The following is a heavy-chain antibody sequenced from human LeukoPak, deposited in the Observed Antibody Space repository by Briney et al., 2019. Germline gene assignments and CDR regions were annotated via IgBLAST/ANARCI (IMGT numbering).Heavy chain of an antibody. J-gene: IGHJ4*02. CDR3: AKPTWGSRYFDY. Sequence: PGGSLRLSCAASGFTFSSYAMSWVRQAPGKGLEWVPAISGSGGSTYYADSVKGRFTISRDNSKNTLYLQMNSLRAEDTAVYYCAKPTWGSRYFDYWGQGTLVTVSS. CDR2: ISGSGGST. D-gene: IGHD3-16*01. V-gene: IGHV3-23*01. CDR1: GFTFSSYA.